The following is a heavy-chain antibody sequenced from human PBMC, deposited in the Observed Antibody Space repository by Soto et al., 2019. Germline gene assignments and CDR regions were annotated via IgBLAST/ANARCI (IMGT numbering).Heavy chain of an antibody. V-gene: IGHV3-23*01. D-gene: IGHD6-19*01. CDR1: GFTFSSYA. Sequence: GGSLRLSCAASGFTFSSYAMSWVRQAPGKGLEWVSAISGSGGSTYYADSVKGRFTISRDNSKNTLYLQMNSLRAEDTAVYYCAKAPQSSSGLLRNWFDPWAQGTLVTVSS. CDR3: AKAPQSSSGLLRNWFDP. CDR2: ISGSGGST. J-gene: IGHJ5*02.